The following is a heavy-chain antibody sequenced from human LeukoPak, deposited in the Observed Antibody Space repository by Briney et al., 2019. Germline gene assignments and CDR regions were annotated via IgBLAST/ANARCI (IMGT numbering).Heavy chain of an antibody. CDR3: ATSGLPGQITLPHD. J-gene: IGHJ1*01. CDR1: GNYW. Sequence: GGSLRLSCAASGNYWMHWVRQAPGKGLVWVSHINSDGSWTSYADSVKGRFTISRDNAKNSLYLQMNSLRAEDTAVYYCATSGLPGQITLPHDWGQGTLVTVSS. CDR2: INSDGSWT. V-gene: IGHV3-74*01. D-gene: IGHD3-10*01.